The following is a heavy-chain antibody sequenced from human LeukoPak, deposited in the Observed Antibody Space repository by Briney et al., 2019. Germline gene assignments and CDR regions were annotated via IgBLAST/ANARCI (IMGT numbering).Heavy chain of an antibody. D-gene: IGHD3-3*01. J-gene: IGHJ5*02. V-gene: IGHV4-34*01. CDR1: GGSFSGYY. CDR3: ARTDDDFWSGYYRGGNSFDP. CDR2: INHSGST. Sequence: PSETLSLTCAVYGGSFSGYYWSWIRQPPGKGLEWIGEINHSGSTNYNPSLKSRVTISVDTSKNQFSLKLSSVTAADTAVYYCARTDDDFWSGYYRGGNSFDPWGQGTLVTVSS.